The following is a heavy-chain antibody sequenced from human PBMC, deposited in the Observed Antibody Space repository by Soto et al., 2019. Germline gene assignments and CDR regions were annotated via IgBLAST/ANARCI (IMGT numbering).Heavy chain of an antibody. J-gene: IGHJ3*01. Sequence: EVQLVESGGGLVQPGGSLRLSCEASGVSVTNNYMTWVRQAPGKGLEWVSVIYTGDSTHYADSVKGRFTISRHNAKNTLYLQMDSLRPEDTAVYYCARGGIGQQLVLFAFDFWGQGTMVTVSS. V-gene: IGHV3-53*04. CDR1: GVSVTNNY. D-gene: IGHD6-13*01. CDR3: ARGGIGQQLVLFAFDF. CDR2: IYTGDST.